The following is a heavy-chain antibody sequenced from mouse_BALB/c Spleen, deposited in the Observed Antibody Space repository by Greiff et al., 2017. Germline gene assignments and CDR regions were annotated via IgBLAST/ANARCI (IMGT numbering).Heavy chain of an antibody. CDR3: ARDRWFPGAMDY. J-gene: IGHJ4*01. V-gene: IGHV7-3*02. CDR2: IRNKANGYTT. Sequence: EVKLVESGGGLVQPGGSLRLSCATSGFTFTDYYMSWVRQPPGKALEWLGFIRNKANGYTTEYSASVKGRFTISRDNSQSILYLQMNTLRAEDSATYYCARDRWFPGAMDYWGQGTSVTVSS. D-gene: IGHD2-3*01. CDR1: GFTFTDYY.